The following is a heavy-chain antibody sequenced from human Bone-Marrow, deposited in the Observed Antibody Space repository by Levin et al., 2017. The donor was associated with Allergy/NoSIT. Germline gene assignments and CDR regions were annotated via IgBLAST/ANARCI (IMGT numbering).Heavy chain of an antibody. D-gene: IGHD3-10*01. CDR3: ATGFGESPYDFYYGLDV. CDR1: GYTFTSHD. V-gene: IGHV1-8*01. CDR2: MNPNNGNT. Sequence: GESLKISCRASGYTFTSHDITWVRQATGQGLEWMGWMNPNNGNTGYAQNFQGRVTMTRDSSIRTAYMELSSLRSEDTAVYFCATGFGESPYDFYYGLDVWGQGTTVTVAS. J-gene: IGHJ6*02.